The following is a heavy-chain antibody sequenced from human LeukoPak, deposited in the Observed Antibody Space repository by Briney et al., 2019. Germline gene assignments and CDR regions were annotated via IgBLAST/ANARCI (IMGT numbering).Heavy chain of an antibody. D-gene: IGHD2-2*01. CDR2: INHSGTT. CDR1: GGSFSDYY. V-gene: IGHV4-34*01. Sequence: SETLSLTCAVYGGSFSDYYWNWIRQPPGKGLEWIGEINHSGTTNYNPSLKSRVTISVDTSKNQFSLRLSAVTATDTAVYHCARGLRLPSRSAPAVPHVWAKGTTVTVSA. CDR3: ARGLRLPSRSAPAVPHV. J-gene: IGHJ6*04.